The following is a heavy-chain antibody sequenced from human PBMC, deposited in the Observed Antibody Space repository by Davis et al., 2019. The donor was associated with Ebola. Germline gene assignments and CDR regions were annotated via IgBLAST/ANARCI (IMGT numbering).Heavy chain of an antibody. CDR1: GYTFTTYA. V-gene: IGHV1-18*04. CDR3: AREDETITSGMDV. D-gene: IGHD1-14*01. J-gene: IGHJ6*02. CDR2: ISTYNGDT. Sequence: ASVKVSCKTSGYTFTTYAISWVRQAPGQGLEWMGWISTYNGDTNYAQKLQGRVTMTTDTSTSTAYMELRSLRSDDTAVYYCAREDETITSGMDVWGQGTTVTVSS.